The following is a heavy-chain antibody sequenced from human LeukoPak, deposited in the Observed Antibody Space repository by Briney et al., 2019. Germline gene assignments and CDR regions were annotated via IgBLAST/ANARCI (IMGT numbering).Heavy chain of an antibody. V-gene: IGHV3-21*04. CDR3: ARGVPALDY. CDR2: ISSSSSYI. D-gene: IGHD1-1*01. CDR1: GVTFRRYT. J-gene: IGHJ4*02. Sequence: GGSLRLSCAASGVTFRRYTMNWVRQAPGKGLEWVSSISSSSSYIYYADSVKGRFTISRDNAKNSLSLQMNSLRAEDTAVDYCARGVPALDYWGQGTLVTVSS.